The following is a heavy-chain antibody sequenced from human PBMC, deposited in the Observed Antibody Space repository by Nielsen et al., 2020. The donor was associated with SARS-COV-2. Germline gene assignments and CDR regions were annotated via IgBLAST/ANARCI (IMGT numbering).Heavy chain of an antibody. CDR3: ARDNPFTVWFGELTGRNAMDV. Sequence: WIRQPPGKRLEWVSYISSSSSTIYYADSVKGRFTISRDNAKNSLYLQMNSLRAEDTAVYYCARDNPFTVWFGELTGRNAMDVWGQGTTVTVSS. D-gene: IGHD3-10*01. J-gene: IGHJ6*02. CDR2: ISSSSSTI. V-gene: IGHV3-48*01.